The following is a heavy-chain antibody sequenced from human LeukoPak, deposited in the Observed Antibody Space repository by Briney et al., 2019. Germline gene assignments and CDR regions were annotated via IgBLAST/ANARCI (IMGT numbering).Heavy chain of an antibody. Sequence: PGGSLRLSCAASGFTVSSNYMSWVRQAPGKGLEWVSVIYSGGSTYHADSVKGRFTISRDNSKNTLYLQINSLRPEDTAVYYCAREQYYDSSANDYWGQGTLVTVSS. J-gene: IGHJ4*02. CDR1: GFTVSSNY. V-gene: IGHV3-66*02. CDR2: IYSGGST. CDR3: AREQYYDSSANDY. D-gene: IGHD3-22*01.